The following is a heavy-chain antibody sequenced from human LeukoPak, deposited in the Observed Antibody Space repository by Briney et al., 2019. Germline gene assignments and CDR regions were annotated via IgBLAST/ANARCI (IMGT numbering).Heavy chain of an antibody. V-gene: IGHV1-46*01. CDR1: VYTFTSYY. Sequence: GASVKVSCKASVYTFTSYYIHWVRKAPGQGLEWMGIINPNHGTTTYAQKFQGRVTMTRDTSTSTVYMELSSLRSEDTALYYCARGDVLDRSVYNWFDPWGQGTLVIVSS. CDR3: ARGDVLDRSVYNWFDP. J-gene: IGHJ5*02. D-gene: IGHD3-22*01. CDR2: INPNHGTT.